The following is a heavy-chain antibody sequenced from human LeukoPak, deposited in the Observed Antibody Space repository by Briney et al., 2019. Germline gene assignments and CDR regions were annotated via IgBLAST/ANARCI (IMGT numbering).Heavy chain of an antibody. CDR1: GGLISTYY. J-gene: IGHJ6*02. Sequence: PSETLSLTCTVSGGLISTYYWSWIRQPPGKGLEWMGYIYYSGGTNYNPSLKSRVSISVDTSKNQFSLKLTSVTAADTAEYYCARAPPSAAGYYYGLDVWGQGTTVTVSS. V-gene: IGHV4-59*01. CDR2: IYYSGGT. D-gene: IGHD6-13*01. CDR3: ARAPPSAAGYYYGLDV.